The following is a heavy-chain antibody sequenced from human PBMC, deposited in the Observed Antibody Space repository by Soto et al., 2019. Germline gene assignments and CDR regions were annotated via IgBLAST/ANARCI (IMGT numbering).Heavy chain of an antibody. CDR2: INPNSGGT. CDR3: ARAYSSGWVNWFDP. V-gene: IGHV1-2*04. CDR1: GYTFTGYY. J-gene: IGHJ5*02. D-gene: IGHD6-19*01. Sequence: ASVKVSCKASGYTFTGYYMHWVRQAPGQGLEWVGWINPNSGGTNYAQKFQGWVTMTRDTSISTAYMELSRLRSDDTAVYYCARAYSSGWVNWFDPWGQGTLVTVSS.